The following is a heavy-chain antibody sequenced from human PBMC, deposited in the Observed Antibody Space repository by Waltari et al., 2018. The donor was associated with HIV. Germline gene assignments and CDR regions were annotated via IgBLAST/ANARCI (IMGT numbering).Heavy chain of an antibody. J-gene: IGHJ3*02. Sequence: GQLVQSGAEVMKPGASVKVSCKASGSPFTGNHMHRVRQAPRRGLEWMGRISPNSGGTNYAQKFQGRVTMTRDTSISTAYMELSRLRSDDTAVYYCARGPDHYDSSDLGRGALDIWGQGTMVTVSS. CDR1: GSPFTGNH. CDR2: ISPNSGGT. CDR3: ARGPDHYDSSDLGRGALDI. D-gene: IGHD3-22*01. V-gene: IGHV1-2*06.